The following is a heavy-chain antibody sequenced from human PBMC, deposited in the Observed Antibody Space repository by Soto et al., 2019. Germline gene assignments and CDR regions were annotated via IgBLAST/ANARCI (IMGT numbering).Heavy chain of an antibody. CDR1: GGSISSYY. J-gene: IGHJ6*02. D-gene: IGHD4-17*01. CDR3: ARDSENDYGDPYYYGMDV. Sequence: SETLSLTCTVSGGSISSYYWSWIRQPAGKGLEWIGRIYTSGSTNYNPSLKSRVTMSVDTSKNQFSLKLSSVTAADTAAYYCARDSENDYGDPYYYGMDVWGQGTTVTVSS. CDR2: IYTSGST. V-gene: IGHV4-4*07.